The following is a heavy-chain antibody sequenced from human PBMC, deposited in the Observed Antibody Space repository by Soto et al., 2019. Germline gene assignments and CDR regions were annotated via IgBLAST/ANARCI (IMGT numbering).Heavy chain of an antibody. CDR3: ARRLSEKWNLGPAFDS. D-gene: IGHD1-1*01. Sequence: QLQLQESGPGLVKPAETLSLKCAVSGGSVSSGNYFWGWIRQPPGKGLEWMGNIYYNGDTYYSPSPKTRSTMSANTAQSHFSLRLTSVPAADTAVYSCARRLSEKWNLGPAFDSWGQGTLVTVS. CDR1: GGSVSSGNYF. CDR2: IYYNGDT. V-gene: IGHV4-39*02. J-gene: IGHJ3*01.